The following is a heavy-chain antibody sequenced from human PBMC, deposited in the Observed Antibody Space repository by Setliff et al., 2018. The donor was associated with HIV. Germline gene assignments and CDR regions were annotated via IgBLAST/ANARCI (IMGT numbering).Heavy chain of an antibody. CDR3: ATGIDNFWSGYVN. CDR2: IYYSGNT. D-gene: IGHD3-3*01. CDR1: GGSISSYY. J-gene: IGHJ4*02. Sequence: PSETLSLTCTVSGGSISSYYWNWIRQPPGKGLEWIGYIYYSGNTNSNPSLKSRVTISGDTSKNVFSLKLTSVTPADTAVYYCATGIDNFWSGYVNWGQGTLVTVSS. V-gene: IGHV4-59*01.